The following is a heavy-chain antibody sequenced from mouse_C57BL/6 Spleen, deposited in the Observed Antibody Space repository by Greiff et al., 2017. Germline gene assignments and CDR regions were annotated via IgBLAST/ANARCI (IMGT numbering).Heavy chain of an antibody. CDR2: ISSGGDSI. D-gene: IGHD1-1*01. Sequence: EVQRVESGEGLVKPGGSLKLSCAASGFTFSSYAMSWVRQTPEKRLEWVAYISSGGDSIYYADTVKGRFTISRDNARNALYRQMSSLKSEDTAMYYCTTTVVAFDAMDYWGQGTSVTVSS. J-gene: IGHJ4*01. CDR1: GFTFSSYA. V-gene: IGHV5-9-1*02. CDR3: TTTVVAFDAMDY.